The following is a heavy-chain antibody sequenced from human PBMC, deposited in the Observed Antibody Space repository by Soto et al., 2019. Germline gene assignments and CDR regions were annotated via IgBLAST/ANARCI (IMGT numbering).Heavy chain of an antibody. D-gene: IGHD2-2*01. Sequence: SETLSLTCSVSGGSINYNSYYWGWIRQPPGKGLEWVGGIFYTGTTYYSPSLKDRVTTSVDTSKNSFSLNLTSVTAADTAVYFCARLVVVAPVANAWGQGTLVTVSS. CDR2: IFYTGTT. V-gene: IGHV4-39*02. J-gene: IGHJ5*02. CDR3: ARLVVVAPVANA. CDR1: GGSINYNSYY.